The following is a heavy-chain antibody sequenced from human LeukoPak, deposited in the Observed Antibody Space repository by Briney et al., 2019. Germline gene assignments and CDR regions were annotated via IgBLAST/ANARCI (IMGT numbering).Heavy chain of an antibody. CDR3: ARDRGGGFDLAFFDH. J-gene: IGHJ4*02. CDR1: GFTFTSSA. D-gene: IGHD5-12*01. CDR2: LIPVLGMS. Sequence: ASVKVSCKASGFTFTSSAVQWVRQAPGQGLEWMGRLIPVLGMSHYAPGFQGRVTLTADRSTNTAYMELDRLTSDDTAVYFCARDRGGGFDLAFFDHWGQGTLVTVSS. V-gene: IGHV1-69*04.